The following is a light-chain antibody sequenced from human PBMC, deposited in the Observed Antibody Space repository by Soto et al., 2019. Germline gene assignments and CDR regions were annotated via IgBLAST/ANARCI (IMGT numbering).Light chain of an antibody. CDR2: DVS. J-gene: IGLJ1*01. Sequence: QSALTQPDSVSGSPGQSITISCTGTISDVGGYDYVSWYQQHPGKAPKLMIYDVSNRPSGVSNRFSGSKSGNTASLTISGLQADDEADYYCSSYTTSSTYVFGTGTKLTVL. CDR1: ISDVGGYDY. CDR3: SSYTTSSTYV. V-gene: IGLV2-14*01.